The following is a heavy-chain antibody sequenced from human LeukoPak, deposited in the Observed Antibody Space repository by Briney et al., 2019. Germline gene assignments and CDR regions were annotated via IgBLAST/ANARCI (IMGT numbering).Heavy chain of an antibody. CDR3: ARGYTGSHRGIDY. V-gene: IGHV3-11*01. CDR2: ISNSDSTI. CDR1: GFTFSDHY. Sequence: PGGSLRLSCAASGFTFSDHYMSWIRQAPGKGLEWVAYISNSDSTIDYADSVRGRFIISRDNAKNSLYLQMGSLRGEDTAVYFRARGYTGSHRGIDYWGQGTLVTVSS. J-gene: IGHJ4*02. D-gene: IGHD1-26*01.